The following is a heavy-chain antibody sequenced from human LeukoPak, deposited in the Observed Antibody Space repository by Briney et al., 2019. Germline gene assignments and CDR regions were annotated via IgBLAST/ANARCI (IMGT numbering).Heavy chain of an antibody. Sequence: ASVKVSCKASGYTFTGYYMHWVRQAPGQGLEWMGWINPNSGGTNYAQKFQGRVTMTRDTSISTAYMELSSLRSEDTAVYYCARVPYSSGWSPEYWYFDLWGRGTLVTVSS. D-gene: IGHD6-19*01. J-gene: IGHJ2*01. CDR1: GYTFTGYY. CDR3: ARVPYSSGWSPEYWYFDL. CDR2: INPNSGGT. V-gene: IGHV1-2*02.